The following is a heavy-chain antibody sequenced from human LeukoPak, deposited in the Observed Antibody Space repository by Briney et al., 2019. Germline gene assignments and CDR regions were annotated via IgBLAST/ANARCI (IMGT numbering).Heavy chain of an antibody. J-gene: IGHJ6*03. CDR1: GFTFSTYG. CDR2: IWYDGTNK. Sequence: GGSLRLSCAASGFTFSTYGMHWVRQAPGKGLEWVAVIWYDGTNKYYADSVKGRFTISRDNSKNMLYLQMNSLRAEDTAVYYCARGLYCISSSCYFGGGNYYYYMGVWGKGTTVTVSS. V-gene: IGHV3-33*01. D-gene: IGHD2-2*01. CDR3: ARGLYCISSSCYFGGGNYYYYMGV.